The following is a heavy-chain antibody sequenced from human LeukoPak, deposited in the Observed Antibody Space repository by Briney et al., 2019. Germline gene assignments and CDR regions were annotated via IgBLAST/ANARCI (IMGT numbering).Heavy chain of an antibody. CDR2: ISSSGSYI. CDR1: GFTFSTYS. Sequence: GGSLRLSCAASGFTFSTYSMNWVRQAPGKGLEWVSSISSSGSYIYYADSVKGRFTISRDNAKNSLYLQMNSLRDEDTAMYYCARDLAVSDYWGQGTLVTVSS. CDR3: ARDLAVSDY. J-gene: IGHJ4*02. V-gene: IGHV3-21*01.